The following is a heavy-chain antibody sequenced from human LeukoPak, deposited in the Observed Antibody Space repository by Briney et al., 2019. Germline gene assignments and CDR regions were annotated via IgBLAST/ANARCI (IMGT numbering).Heavy chain of an antibody. V-gene: IGHV3-74*03. J-gene: IGHJ4*02. CDR3: ARFYFPEEHDRAWYEAH. Sequence: GRSLRLSCAASGFTFSSYSMNWVRQAPGKELVWVARIRGDGRATTYADSVKGRFTISRDNAMNTVFLQMKSLRAEDSGTYYCARFYFPEEHDRAWYEAHWGQGVLVTVS. CDR2: IRGDGRAT. CDR1: GFTFSSYS. D-gene: IGHD6-19*01.